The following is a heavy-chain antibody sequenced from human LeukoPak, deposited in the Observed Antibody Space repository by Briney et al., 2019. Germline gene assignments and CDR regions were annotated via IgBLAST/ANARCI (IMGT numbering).Heavy chain of an antibody. D-gene: IGHD5-12*01. CDR1: GGSISSYY. Sequence: SETLSLTCTVSGGSISSYYWSWIRQPPGKGLEWIGYIYYSGSTNYNPSLKSRVTISVDTSKNQFSLKLSSVTAADTAVYYCARVMQWLRPLDAFDIWGQGTMVTVSS. CDR2: IYYSGST. CDR3: ARVMQWLRPLDAFDI. J-gene: IGHJ3*02. V-gene: IGHV4-59*01.